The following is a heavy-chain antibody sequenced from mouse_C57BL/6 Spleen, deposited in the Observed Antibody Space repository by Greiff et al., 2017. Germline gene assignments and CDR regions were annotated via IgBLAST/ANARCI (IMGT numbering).Heavy chain of an antibody. CDR1: GYTFTDYN. J-gene: IGHJ2*01. Sequence: VQLQQSGPELVKPGASVKMSCKASGYTFTDYNMHWVKQSHGKSLEWIGYINPNNGGTSYNQKFKGKATLTVNKSSSTAYMELRSLTSEDSAVYYCGVGFLYYFDYWGQGTTLTVSS. CDR3: GVGFLYYFDY. CDR2: INPNNGGT. V-gene: IGHV1-22*01.